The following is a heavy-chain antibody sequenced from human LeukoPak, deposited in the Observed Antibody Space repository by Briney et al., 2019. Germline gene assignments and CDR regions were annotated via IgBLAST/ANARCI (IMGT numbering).Heavy chain of an antibody. V-gene: IGHV1-69*04. Sequence: ASVKVSCKASGGTFSSYAISWVRQAPGQGLEWMGRIIPILGIANYAQKFQGRVTITADKSTSTAYMELSSLRSEDTAVYYCAREGFIVAATKAYYFDYWGQGTLVTVSS. CDR1: GGTFSSYA. CDR2: IIPILGIA. CDR3: AREGFIVAATKAYYFDY. J-gene: IGHJ4*02. D-gene: IGHD1-26*01.